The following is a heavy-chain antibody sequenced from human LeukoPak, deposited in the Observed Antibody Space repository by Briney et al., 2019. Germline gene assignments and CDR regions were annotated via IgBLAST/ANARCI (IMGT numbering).Heavy chain of an antibody. CDR1: GFMFSSYW. V-gene: IGHV3-74*01. CDR2: INSDGRST. Sequence: GGSLRLSCAASGFMFSSYWMHWVRQDPGKGLVWVSRINSDGRSTNYADSVKGRFAISRDNAKNTLYLQMNSLRAEDTAVYYCTFSSYGDHVGVDAFDIWGQGTMVTVSS. J-gene: IGHJ3*02. CDR3: TFSSYGDHVGVDAFDI. D-gene: IGHD4-17*01.